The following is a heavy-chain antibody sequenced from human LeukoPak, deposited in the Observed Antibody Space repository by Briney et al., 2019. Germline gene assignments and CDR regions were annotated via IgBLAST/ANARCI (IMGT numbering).Heavy chain of an antibody. V-gene: IGHV4-31*03. CDR3: ARNFDSYNAFDI. J-gene: IGHJ3*02. D-gene: IGHD3-22*01. CDR1: GFSISSSNYY. Sequence: SQTLSLTCTVSGFSISSSNYYWSWIRQHPTKGLEWIGYISYSGSTYYNPSLKSRVTISVDTSKNHFSLRLSSVTAADTAVYYCARNFDSYNAFDIWGQGTMVTVSS. CDR2: ISYSGST.